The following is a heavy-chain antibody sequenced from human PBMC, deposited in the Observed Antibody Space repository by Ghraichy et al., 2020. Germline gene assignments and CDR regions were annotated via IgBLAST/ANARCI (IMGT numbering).Heavy chain of an antibody. D-gene: IGHD3-10*01. J-gene: IGHJ6*02. CDR2: ISSSGSTM. CDR1: GFTFSSYS. CDR3: ARSNYYGSGGYDYYYGMDV. V-gene: IGHV3-48*02. Sequence: GGSLRLSCAASGFTFSSYSMNWVRQAPGKGLEWVSYISSSGSTMYYADSVKGRFTISRDNAKNSLYLQMNSLRDEDTALYYCARSNYYGSGGYDYYYGMDVWGPGTTVTVSS.